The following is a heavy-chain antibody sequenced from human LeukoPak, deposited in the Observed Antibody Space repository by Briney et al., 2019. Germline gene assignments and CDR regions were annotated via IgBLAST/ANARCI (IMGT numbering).Heavy chain of an antibody. CDR1: GFTFSSYA. CDR3: ARDEGDYGDYYFDY. V-gene: IGHV3-30-3*01. J-gene: IGHJ4*02. Sequence: GGSLRLSCAASGFTFSSYAMHWVRQAPGKGLEWVAVISYDGSNKYYADSVKGRFTISRDNSKSTLYLQMNSLRAEDTAVYYCARDEGDYGDYYFDYWGQGTLVTVSS. D-gene: IGHD4-17*01. CDR2: ISYDGSNK.